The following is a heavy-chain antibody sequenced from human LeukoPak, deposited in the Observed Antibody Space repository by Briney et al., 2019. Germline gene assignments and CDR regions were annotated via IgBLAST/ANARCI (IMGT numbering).Heavy chain of an antibody. J-gene: IGHJ5*02. CDR2: IKYDGSDN. D-gene: IGHD6-13*01. Sequence: GGSLRLSCAASGFTFSSYSMNWVRQAPGKGLEWVANIKYDGSDNFYVDSVKGRFTISRDNAKNSLYLQMNSLRVEDTAVYYCARDGYSSSWYGVNWFDPWGQGTLVTVSS. CDR3: ARDGYSSSWYGVNWFDP. CDR1: GFTFSSYS. V-gene: IGHV3-7*01.